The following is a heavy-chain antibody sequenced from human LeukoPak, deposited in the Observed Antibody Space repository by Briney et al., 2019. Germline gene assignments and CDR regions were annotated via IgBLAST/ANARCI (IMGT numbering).Heavy chain of an antibody. CDR3: ARGGVNNLRYFDQNGDYYYGMDV. CDR1: GYTFTGYY. V-gene: IGHV1-2*02. J-gene: IGHJ6*02. D-gene: IGHD3-9*01. CDR2: INPNSGGT. Sequence: ASVKVSCKASGYTFTGYYMHWVRQAPGQGLEWMGWINPNSGGTNYAQKFQGRVTMTRDTSISTAYMELSRLRSDDTAVYYCARGGVNNLRYFDQNGDYYYGMDVWGQGTTVTVSS.